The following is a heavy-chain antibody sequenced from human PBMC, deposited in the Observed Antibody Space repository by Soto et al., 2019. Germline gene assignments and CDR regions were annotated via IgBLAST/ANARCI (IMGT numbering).Heavy chain of an antibody. V-gene: IGHV1-69*01. Sequence: QVQLVQSGAEVKKPGSSVKVSCKASGVTSSSYAISWVRQAPGQGLEWMGGIIPIFGTANYAQKFQGRVTITADESTSTAYMELSSLRSEDTAVYYCARVLVNYDFWSGYYRNWFDPWGQGTLVTVSS. CDR1: GVTSSSYA. D-gene: IGHD3-3*01. CDR2: IIPIFGTA. CDR3: ARVLVNYDFWSGYYRNWFDP. J-gene: IGHJ5*02.